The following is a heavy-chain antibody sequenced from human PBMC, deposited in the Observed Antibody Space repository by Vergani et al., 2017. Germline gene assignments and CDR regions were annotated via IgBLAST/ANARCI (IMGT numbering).Heavy chain of an antibody. CDR2: IYHSGST. V-gene: IGHV4-59*12. CDR1: GGSISSYY. Sequence: QVQLQESGPGLVKPSETLSLTCTVSGGSISSYYWSWIRQPPGKGLEWIGEIYHSGSTNYDPSLESRVTISMHKSTNEFSLKLSSVTAADTAIYYCARVGRSIYPDAFDIWGQGTLVTVSS. D-gene: IGHD2/OR15-2a*01. CDR3: ARVGRSIYPDAFDI. J-gene: IGHJ3*02.